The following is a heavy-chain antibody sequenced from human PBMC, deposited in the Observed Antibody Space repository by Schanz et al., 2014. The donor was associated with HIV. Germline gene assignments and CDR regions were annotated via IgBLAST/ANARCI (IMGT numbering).Heavy chain of an antibody. Sequence: QVQLVESGGGVVQPGRSLRLSCVASGFTFSSYGMHWVRQAPGKGLEWVAVIWNDGSNKYYADSVKGRFTISRDNAKNSLYLQMNSLRAEDTAVYYCAKVLIPMIAVPYYGMDVWGQGTTVTVSS. V-gene: IGHV3-33*03. J-gene: IGHJ6*02. D-gene: IGHD3-22*01. CDR2: IWNDGSNK. CDR1: GFTFSSYG. CDR3: AKVLIPMIAVPYYGMDV.